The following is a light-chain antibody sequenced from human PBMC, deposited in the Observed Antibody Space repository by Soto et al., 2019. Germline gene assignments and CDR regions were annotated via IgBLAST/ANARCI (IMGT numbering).Light chain of an antibody. CDR3: QQYSSSPIT. Sequence: EIVLTQSPATLSLSPGDRATLSCRASQTVRSYLAWYQHVPGQAPRLLLYDASNRATGIPARFSGSGSGTDFTLTISRLEPEDFAVYYCQQYSSSPITFGQGTRLEIK. CDR1: QTVRSY. V-gene: IGKV3-20*01. CDR2: DAS. J-gene: IGKJ5*01.